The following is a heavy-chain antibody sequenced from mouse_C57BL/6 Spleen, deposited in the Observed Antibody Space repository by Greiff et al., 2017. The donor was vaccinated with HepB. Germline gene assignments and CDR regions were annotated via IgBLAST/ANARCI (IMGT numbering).Heavy chain of an antibody. D-gene: IGHD2-5*01. CDR3: ARRESYSNYDY. V-gene: IGHV1-50*01. CDR1: GYTFTSYW. J-gene: IGHJ2*01. Sequence: QVQLQQSGAELVKPGASVKLSCKASGYTFTSYWMQWVKQRPGQGLEWIGEIDPSDSYTNYNQKFKGKATLTVDTSSSTAYMQLSSLTSEDSAVYYCARRESYSNYDYWGQGTTLTVSS. CDR2: IDPSDSYT.